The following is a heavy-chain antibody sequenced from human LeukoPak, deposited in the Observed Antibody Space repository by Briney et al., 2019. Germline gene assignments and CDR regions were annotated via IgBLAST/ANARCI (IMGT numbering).Heavy chain of an antibody. CDR3: ARDCEWELRPPGTFDI. V-gene: IGHV3-48*01. Sequence: SGGSLRLSCSASGFTFTTYGMNWVRQAPGKGLEWVSYISSSSSTIYYADPVKGRFTISRDNAKNSLYLQMNSLRAEDTAVHYCARDCEWELRPPGTFDIWGQGTMVTVSS. J-gene: IGHJ3*02. CDR2: ISSSSSTI. D-gene: IGHD1-26*01. CDR1: GFTFTTYG.